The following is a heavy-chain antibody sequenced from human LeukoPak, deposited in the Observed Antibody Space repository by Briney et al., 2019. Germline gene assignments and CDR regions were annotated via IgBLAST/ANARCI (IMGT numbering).Heavy chain of an antibody. J-gene: IGHJ4*02. Sequence: PSETLSLTCTVSGGSISSYYLSWLRQPPGKGLEWIGYIYYSGSTNYNPSLKSRVTISVDTSKNQFSLKLSSVTAADTAVYYCARGLRWPVPYFDYWGQGTLVTVSS. CDR3: ARGLRWPVPYFDY. CDR1: GGSISSYY. V-gene: IGHV4-59*13. D-gene: IGHD4-23*01. CDR2: IYYSGST.